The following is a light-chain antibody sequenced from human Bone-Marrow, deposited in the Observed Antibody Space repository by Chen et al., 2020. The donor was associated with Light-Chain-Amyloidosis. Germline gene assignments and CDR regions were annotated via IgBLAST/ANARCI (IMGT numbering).Light chain of an antibody. CDR3: QSTNSRDTSYF. Sequence: SYELTHPPSVSVSPGQTASISCSGHVLPKQYVYWYQQKPGQAPVLVLYRNTERPSGIPERFSGSSPGSTVTLTIRGVQAEDEADYYCQSTNSRDTSYFFGGGTKVTVL. CDR1: VLPKQY. J-gene: IGLJ1*01. V-gene: IGLV3-25*03. CDR2: RNT.